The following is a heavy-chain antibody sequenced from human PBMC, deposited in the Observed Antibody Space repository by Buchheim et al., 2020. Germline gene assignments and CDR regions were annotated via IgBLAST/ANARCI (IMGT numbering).Heavy chain of an antibody. Sequence: QVQLVQSGAEVKKPGASVKVSCKASGYTFTSYYMHWVRQAPGQGLEWMGIINLSGGSTSYAQKCQGRTTMTRDTSTSTVYMGLSSLRSEGTAVYDCARDGGYGDYKYWGQGTL. J-gene: IGHJ4*02. V-gene: IGHV1-46*03. CDR1: GYTFTSYY. D-gene: IGHD4-17*01. CDR2: INLSGGST. CDR3: ARDGGYGDYKY.